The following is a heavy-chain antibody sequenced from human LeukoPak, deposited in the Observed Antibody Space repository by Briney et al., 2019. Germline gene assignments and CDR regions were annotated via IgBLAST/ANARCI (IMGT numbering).Heavy chain of an antibody. CDR3: ARDSEDIVVVVAATPAFMDV. V-gene: IGHV3-11*04. J-gene: IGHJ6*04. CDR2: ISSSGSTT. Sequence: GGSLRLSCAASGFTFSDYYMSWIRQAPGKGLEWVSYISSSGSTTYYADSVKGRFTISRDNAKNSLYLQMNSLRAEDTAVYYCARDSEDIVVVVAATPAFMDVWGKGTTVTVSS. D-gene: IGHD2-15*01. CDR1: GFTFSDYY.